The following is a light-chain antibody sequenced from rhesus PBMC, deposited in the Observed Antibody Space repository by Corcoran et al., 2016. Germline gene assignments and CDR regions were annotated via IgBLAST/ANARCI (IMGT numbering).Light chain of an antibody. V-gene: IGKV1-28*03. J-gene: IGKJ1*01. CDR2: DAS. Sequence: DIQMTQSPSSLSASVGDTVTITCRASQGISSYLNWFQQKPGKAPKLLFYDASSLESGVPSRFSGSGSGTDFTLTISSLQPEDVAAYYCLQHNSYPRTFGQGTKVEIK. CDR3: LQHNSYPRT. CDR1: QGISSY.